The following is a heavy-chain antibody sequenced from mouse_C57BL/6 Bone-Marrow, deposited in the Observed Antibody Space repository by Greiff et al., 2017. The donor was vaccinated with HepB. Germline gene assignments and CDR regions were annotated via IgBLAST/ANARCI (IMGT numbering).Heavy chain of an antibody. CDR2: IDSENGDT. J-gene: IGHJ2*01. CDR1: GFNIKDDY. V-gene: IGHV14-4*01. D-gene: IGHD1-1*01. Sequence: VQLQQSGAELVRPGASVKLSCTASGFNIKDDYMHWVKQRPEQGLEWIGWIDSENGDTEYASKSQGKATITADTSSNTAYLQLSSLTSEDTAVYYCTTEDGSSYENFDYWGQGTTLTVSS. CDR3: TTEDGSSYENFDY.